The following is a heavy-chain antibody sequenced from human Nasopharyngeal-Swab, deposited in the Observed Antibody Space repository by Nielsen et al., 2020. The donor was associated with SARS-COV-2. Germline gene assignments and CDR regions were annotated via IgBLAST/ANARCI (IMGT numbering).Heavy chain of an antibody. Sequence: GESLKISCAASGFTFSSYAMSWVRQAPGKGLEWVSAISGSGGSTYYADSVKGRFTISRDNSKNTLYLQMNSLRAEDTAVYYCAKDRPFSVVRGVAFDYWGQGTLDTVSS. D-gene: IGHD3-10*01. J-gene: IGHJ4*02. V-gene: IGHV3-23*01. CDR2: ISGSGGST. CDR3: AKDRPFSVVRGVAFDY. CDR1: GFTFSSYA.